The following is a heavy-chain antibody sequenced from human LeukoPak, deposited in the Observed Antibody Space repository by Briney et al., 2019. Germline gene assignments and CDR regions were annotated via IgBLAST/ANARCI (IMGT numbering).Heavy chain of an antibody. CDR2: INYRSSTV. CDR1: GFTFSTYT. Sequence: GGSLRLSCEASGFTFSTYTMTWVRQAPGKGLEWISYINYRSSTVYYADSVKGRFTISRDNAKNSLYLQMNSLRAEDTAVYFCARYSTSNAFDIWGQGTMVTVSS. D-gene: IGHD6-6*01. V-gene: IGHV3-48*01. CDR3: ARYSTSNAFDI. J-gene: IGHJ3*02.